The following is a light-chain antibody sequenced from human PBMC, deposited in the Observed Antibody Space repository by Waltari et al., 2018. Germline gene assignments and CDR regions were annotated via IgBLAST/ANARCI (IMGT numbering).Light chain of an antibody. CDR1: SSDVGGYHY. CDR3: SSYTGSSTVV. V-gene: IGLV2-14*01. Sequence: QSALTQPASVSGSPGQSIAISCTRTSSDVGGYHYVSWYQQHPGKAPKVMIYEVSSRPSGVSNRFSGSKSGNTASLTISGLQAEDEADYYCSSYTGSSTVVFGGGTKVTVL. CDR2: EVS. J-gene: IGLJ2*01.